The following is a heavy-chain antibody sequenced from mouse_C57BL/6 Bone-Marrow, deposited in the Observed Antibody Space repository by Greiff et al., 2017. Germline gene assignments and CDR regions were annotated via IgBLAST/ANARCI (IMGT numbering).Heavy chain of an antibody. CDR3: ARIYYGRYFDV. CDR1: GYTFTDYY. V-gene: IGHV1-26*01. J-gene: IGHJ1*03. Sequence: VQLQQSGPELVKPGASVKISCKASGYTFTDYYMNWVKQSHGKSLEWIGDINPNNGGTSYNQKFKGKATLTVDKSSSTAYMELRSLTSEDSAVYYCARIYYGRYFDVWGTGTTVTVSS. CDR2: INPNNGGT. D-gene: IGHD1-1*01.